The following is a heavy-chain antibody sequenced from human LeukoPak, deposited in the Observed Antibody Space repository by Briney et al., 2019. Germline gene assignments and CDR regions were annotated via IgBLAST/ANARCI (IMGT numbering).Heavy chain of an antibody. CDR3: ARGDGGYCYGMDV. CDR2: ISVSGGTI. J-gene: IGHJ6*02. CDR1: GFTFSSYE. D-gene: IGHD2-2*03. Sequence: GGSLRLSCAASGFTFSSYEMNWVRQAPGKGLEWVSYISVSGGTIKYADSVKGRFTISRDNAKNSLYLHLNSLRVEDTAFYYCARGDGGYCYGMDVWGQGTTVTVSS. V-gene: IGHV3-48*03.